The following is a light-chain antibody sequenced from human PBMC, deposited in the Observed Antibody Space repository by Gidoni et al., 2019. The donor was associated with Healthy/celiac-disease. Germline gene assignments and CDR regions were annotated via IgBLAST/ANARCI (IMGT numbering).Light chain of an antibody. V-gene: IGKV1-9*01. Sequence: IQLTQSPSSLSASVGDRVTITCQASQGISSYLAWYQQKPGKAPKLLIYAASTLQSGVPSRFSGSGSGTDFTLTISSLQPEDFATYYCQQLNSYLFTFGPGTKVDIK. CDR2: AAS. CDR3: QQLNSYLFT. CDR1: QGISSY. J-gene: IGKJ3*01.